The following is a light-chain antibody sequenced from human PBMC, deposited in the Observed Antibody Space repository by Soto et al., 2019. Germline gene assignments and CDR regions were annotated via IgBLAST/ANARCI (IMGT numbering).Light chain of an antibody. CDR2: AAS. CDR1: QGISNY. J-gene: IGKJ3*01. Sequence: DIQMTQSPSSLSASVGDRVTITCRASQGISNYLAWYQQRPGKVPQLLIYAASTLQSGVPSRFSGSGSGTDCTLTISSLQPEDVATYYCQNCHSAAFTFGPGTKVDIK. CDR3: QNCHSAAFT. V-gene: IGKV1-27*01.